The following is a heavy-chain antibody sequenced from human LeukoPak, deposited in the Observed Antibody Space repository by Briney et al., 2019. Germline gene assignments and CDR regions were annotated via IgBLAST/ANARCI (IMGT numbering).Heavy chain of an antibody. CDR3: AELGITMIGGV. Sequence: GGSLRLSCAASGFTFSSYWMSWVRQAPGKGLEWVANIKKDGSEQYYVDSVKGRFTISRDNAKNSLYLQMNGLRAEDTAVYYCAELGITMIGGVWGKGTTVTISS. CDR1: GFTFSSYW. J-gene: IGHJ6*04. CDR2: IKKDGSEQ. V-gene: IGHV3-7*01. D-gene: IGHD3-10*02.